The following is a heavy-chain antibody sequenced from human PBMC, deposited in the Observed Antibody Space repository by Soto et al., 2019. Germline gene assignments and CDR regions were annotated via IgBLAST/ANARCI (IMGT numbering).Heavy chain of an antibody. CDR2: IWYDGSNK. D-gene: IGHD3-16*01. V-gene: IGHV3-33*01. CDR3: ARDRVEITPLFYFDY. Sequence: QVQLVESGGGVVQPGRSLRLSCAASGFTFSSYGMHWVRQAPCKGLEWVAVIWYDGSNKYYADSVKGRFTISRDNSKNTLYLQMNSLRAEDTAVYYCARDRVEITPLFYFDYWGQGTLVNVSS. CDR1: GFTFSSYG. J-gene: IGHJ4*02.